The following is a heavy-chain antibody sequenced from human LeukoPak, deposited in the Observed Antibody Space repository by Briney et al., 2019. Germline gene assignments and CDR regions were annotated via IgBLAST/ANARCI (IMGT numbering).Heavy chain of an antibody. Sequence: SETLSLTCAVYGGSFSGYYWSWIRQPPGKGLEWIGEINHSGSTNYNPSLKSRVTISVDTSKNQFSLKLSSVTAADTAVYYCARTRDGYNWGGEAFDIWGQGTMVTVSS. CDR1: GGSFSGYY. CDR3: ARTRDGYNWGGEAFDI. J-gene: IGHJ3*02. V-gene: IGHV4-34*01. CDR2: INHSGST. D-gene: IGHD5-24*01.